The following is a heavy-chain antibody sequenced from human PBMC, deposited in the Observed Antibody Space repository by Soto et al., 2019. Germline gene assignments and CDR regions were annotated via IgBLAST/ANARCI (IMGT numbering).Heavy chain of an antibody. CDR1: GGSFSGYD. V-gene: IGHV4-34*01. CDR3: ARVRESGSYGYYFDY. Sequence: QVQLQQWGAGLLKPSETLSLTCAVYGGSFSGYDWSWICQPPGKGLEWIGEINHSGGTNYNPSLKSRVTLSVDTSKNQFSLNLSSVTAADTAVYYCARVRESGSYGYYFDYWGQGTLVTVSS. CDR2: INHSGGT. D-gene: IGHD1-26*01. J-gene: IGHJ4*02.